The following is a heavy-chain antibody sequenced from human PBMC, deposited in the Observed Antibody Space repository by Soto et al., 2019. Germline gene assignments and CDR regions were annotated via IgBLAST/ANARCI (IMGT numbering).Heavy chain of an antibody. Sequence: ETLSLTCTVSGGSISNYYWSWIRQPPGKGLEWIGYIHYSGSTKYNPSLKSRVTISADTSKNQFSLKLSSVTAADAAVYYCARGHYDFWSGYFATIDYWGQGTLVTVSS. CDR3: ARGHYDFWSGYFATIDY. CDR2: IHYSGST. D-gene: IGHD3-3*01. V-gene: IGHV4-59*08. CDR1: GGSISNYY. J-gene: IGHJ4*02.